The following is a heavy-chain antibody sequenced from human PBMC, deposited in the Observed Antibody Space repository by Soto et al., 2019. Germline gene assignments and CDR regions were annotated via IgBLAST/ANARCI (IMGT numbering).Heavy chain of an antibody. V-gene: IGHV1-2*02. CDR3: ARVVTRDYGMDV. CDR1: GYTFTGYY. Sequence: ASVKVSCKASGYTFTGYYMHWVRQAPGQGLEWMGWINPNSGGTNYAQKFQGRVTMTRDTSISTAYMELSRLRSDDMAVYYCARVVTRDYGMDVWGQGTTVTVSS. J-gene: IGHJ6*02. CDR2: INPNSGGT. D-gene: IGHD4-4*01.